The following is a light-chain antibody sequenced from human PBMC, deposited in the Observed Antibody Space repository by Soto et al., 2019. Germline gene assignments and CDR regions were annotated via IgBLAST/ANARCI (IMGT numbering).Light chain of an antibody. Sequence: EIVLTQSPATLSLSPGERATLSCRASQSVSSYLAWYQQKPGQAPRLLIYDASNRATGIPARFGGSGSGTDFTLTTNSLEPEDFAVYYCQHRSNWPLTFGGGTKVEI. V-gene: IGKV3-11*01. CDR3: QHRSNWPLT. CDR1: QSVSSY. CDR2: DAS. J-gene: IGKJ4*01.